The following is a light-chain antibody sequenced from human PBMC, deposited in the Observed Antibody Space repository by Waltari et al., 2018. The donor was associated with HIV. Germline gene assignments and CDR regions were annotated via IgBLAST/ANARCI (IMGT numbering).Light chain of an antibody. CDR2: RNN. J-gene: IGLJ3*02. Sequence: QAGLTQPPSVSKGLRQTATLTCTGNSNNVGYQGAAWLQQHQCHPPKLLSYRNNNRPSGISERLSASRSGNTASLTITGLQPEDEADYYCSAWDSSLSAWVFGGGTKLTVL. V-gene: IGLV10-54*01. CDR1: SNNVGYQG. CDR3: SAWDSSLSAWV.